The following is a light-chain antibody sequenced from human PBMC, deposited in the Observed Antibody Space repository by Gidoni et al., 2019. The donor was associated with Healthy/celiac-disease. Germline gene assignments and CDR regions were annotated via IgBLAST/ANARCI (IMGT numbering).Light chain of an antibody. V-gene: IGKV3-20*01. Sequence: EIVLTKSPGTLSVSPGERATLSCRASQRVSSSYLAWYQQKPGQAPRLLIYGASSRATCIPDMFSGSGSWTAFTLTISRLESEAFAVYYCQQYCSSRLTFGQGTKVEIK. J-gene: IGKJ1*01. CDR2: GAS. CDR3: QQYCSSRLT. CDR1: QRVSSSY.